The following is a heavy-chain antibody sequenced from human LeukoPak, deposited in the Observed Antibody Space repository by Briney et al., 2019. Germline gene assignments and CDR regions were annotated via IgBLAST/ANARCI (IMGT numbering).Heavy chain of an antibody. CDR1: GGSISSGSYY. J-gene: IGHJ6*02. V-gene: IGHV4-61*02. D-gene: IGHD4-23*01. Sequence: PSQTLSLTCTVSGGSISSGSYYWSWIRQPAGKGLEWIGRIYTSGSTNYNPSLKSRVTISVDTSKNQFSLKLSSVTAADTAVYYCAGAPTIRGGNPSRVRGMDVWGQGTTVTVSS. CDR2: IYTSGST. CDR3: AGAPTIRGGNPSRVRGMDV.